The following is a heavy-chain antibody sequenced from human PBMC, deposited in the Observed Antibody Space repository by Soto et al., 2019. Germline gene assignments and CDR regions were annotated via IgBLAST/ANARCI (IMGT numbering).Heavy chain of an antibody. Sequence: EVQLVESGGGLVKPGVSLRLSCAASGFTFSNAWMNWVRQAPGKGLEWVGRIKSKTDGGTTDYAAPVKGRFTISTDDSKTTLYLQMNSLKTEDTAVYYCTTSGVRGVINYWGQGTVVSFSS. CDR1: GFTFSNAW. CDR3: TTSGVRGVINY. J-gene: IGHJ4*02. CDR2: IKSKTDGGTT. V-gene: IGHV3-15*07. D-gene: IGHD3-10*01.